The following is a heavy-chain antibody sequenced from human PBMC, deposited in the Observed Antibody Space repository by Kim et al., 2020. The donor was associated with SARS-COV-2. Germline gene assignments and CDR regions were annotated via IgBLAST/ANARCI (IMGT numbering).Heavy chain of an antibody. V-gene: IGHV1-3*01. D-gene: IGHD1-26*01. Sequence: SQKFQGRVTSTRDTSASTAYMELSSLRSEDTAVYYCARGFQWELPGGFDYWGQGTLVTVSS. J-gene: IGHJ4*02. CDR3: ARGFQWELPGGFDY.